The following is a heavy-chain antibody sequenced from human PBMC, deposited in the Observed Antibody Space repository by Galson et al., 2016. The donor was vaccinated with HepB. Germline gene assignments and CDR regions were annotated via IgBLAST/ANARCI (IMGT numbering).Heavy chain of an antibody. CDR2: ISYDGSNK. CDR3: SRGQAARREVDY. Sequence: SLRLSCAASGFTFSSYAMHWVRQAPGKGLEWVAVISYDGSNKHYADSVKGRFTISRDNSKNTLYLQMDSMRAEDTAVYYCSRGQAARREVDYWGQGTLVTVSS. CDR1: GFTFSSYA. J-gene: IGHJ4*02. V-gene: IGHV3-30-3*01. D-gene: IGHD6-6*01.